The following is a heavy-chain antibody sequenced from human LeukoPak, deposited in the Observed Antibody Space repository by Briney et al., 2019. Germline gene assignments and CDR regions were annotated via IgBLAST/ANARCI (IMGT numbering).Heavy chain of an antibody. Sequence: SETLSLTCTVSGGSISSYYWSWIRQPPGKGLEWIGYIYYSGSTNYNPSLKSRVTISVDTSKNQFSLKLSSVTAADTAVYYCARVVGDYSQFDYWGQGTLVTVSS. CDR1: GGSISSYY. CDR2: IYYSGST. CDR3: ARVVGDYSQFDY. D-gene: IGHD4-17*01. V-gene: IGHV4-59*01. J-gene: IGHJ4*02.